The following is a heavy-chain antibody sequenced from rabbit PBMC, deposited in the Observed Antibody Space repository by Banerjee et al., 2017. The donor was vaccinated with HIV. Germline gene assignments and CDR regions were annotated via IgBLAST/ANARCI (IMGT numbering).Heavy chain of an antibody. CDR3: PPDWYDGSAGRILYV. V-gene: IGHV1S45*01. Sequence: QEQLEGSGGGLIKPEGSLTLTCTASGFELSSYYYMCWVRQAPGKGLEWIGYINTGSHSTSYAIWAKCRFTISKSTSTSVTLQTTRLTASDPATHVGPPDWYDGSAGRILYVWGPGTLVTVS. J-gene: IGHJ4*01. CDR1: GFELSSYYY. CDR2: INTGSHST. D-gene: IGHD4-2*01.